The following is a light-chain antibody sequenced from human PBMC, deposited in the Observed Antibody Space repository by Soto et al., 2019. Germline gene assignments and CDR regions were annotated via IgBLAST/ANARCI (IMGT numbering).Light chain of an antibody. CDR3: QQRSNWPPFT. J-gene: IGKJ3*01. V-gene: IGKV3-11*01. Sequence: EIVLTQSPATLSLSPGERATLSCRASQSVSSYLSWYQQKQGQAPRLLIYDASNRATGIPARFSGSGSGTDFTLTISSLEPEDFAVYYCQQRSNWPPFTFGPGTKVDIK. CDR2: DAS. CDR1: QSVSSY.